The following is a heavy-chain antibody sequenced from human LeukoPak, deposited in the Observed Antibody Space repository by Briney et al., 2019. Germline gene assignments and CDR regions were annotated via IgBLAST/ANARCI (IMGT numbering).Heavy chain of an antibody. CDR1: GLSFSRSS. Sequence: PGGSLRLSCAASGLSFSRSSINWVRQAPGKGLEWVSYISFTSGTIYYADSVKGRFTVSRDNAKNSSFLQLDVLRAEDTAVYYCARVDTKSYGSAYMDVWGSGTTVTASS. V-gene: IGHV3-48*04. J-gene: IGHJ6*03. D-gene: IGHD3-10*01. CDR3: ARVDTKSYGSAYMDV. CDR2: ISFTSGTI.